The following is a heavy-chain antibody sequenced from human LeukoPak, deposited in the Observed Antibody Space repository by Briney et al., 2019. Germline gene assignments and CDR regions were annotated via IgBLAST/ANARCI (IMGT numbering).Heavy chain of an antibody. CDR3: AKDQVGAYGDYGWFDP. CDR2: ISWNSGSI. V-gene: IGHV3-9*01. J-gene: IGHJ5*02. D-gene: IGHD4-17*01. Sequence: PGGSLRLSCAASGFTFDDYAMHWVRQAPGKGLEWVSGISWNSGSIGYADSVKGRFTISRDNAKNSLYLQMNSLRAEDTALYYCAKDQVGAYGDYGWFDPWGQGTLVTVSS. CDR1: GFTFDDYA.